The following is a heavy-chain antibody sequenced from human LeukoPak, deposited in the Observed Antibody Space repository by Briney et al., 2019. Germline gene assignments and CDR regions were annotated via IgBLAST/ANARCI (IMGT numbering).Heavy chain of an antibody. CDR2: IYYSGST. J-gene: IGHJ3*02. CDR1: GGSISSSSYY. V-gene: IGHV4-39*01. D-gene: IGHD4-11*01. CDR3: ARLSNGNRDAFDI. Sequence: SETLSLTCTVSGGSISSSSYYWGWIRQPPGKGLEWIGSIYYSGSTYYNPSLKSRVTISVDTSKNQFSLKLSSVTAADTAVYYCARLSNGNRDAFDIWGQGTMVTVSS.